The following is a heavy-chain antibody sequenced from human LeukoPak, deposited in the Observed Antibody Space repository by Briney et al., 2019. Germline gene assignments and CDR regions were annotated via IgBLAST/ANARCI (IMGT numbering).Heavy chain of an antibody. V-gene: IGHV3-43D*03. J-gene: IGHJ4*02. CDR2: ITWNGGST. CDR1: GFIFDDYA. CDR3: AKDWRGYSYIFDY. D-gene: IGHD5-18*01. Sequence: GGSLRLSCAASGFIFDDYAMHWVRQAPGKGLEWVSLITWNGGSTYYADSVKGRFTISRDNSKNTLYLQMNSLRAEDTAVYYCAKDWRGYSYIFDYWGQGSLVTVSS.